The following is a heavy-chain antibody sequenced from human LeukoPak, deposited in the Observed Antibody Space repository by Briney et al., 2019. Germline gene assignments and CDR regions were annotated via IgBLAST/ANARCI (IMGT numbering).Heavy chain of an antibody. Sequence: PSQTLSLTCTVSGGSISSGGYYWSWIRQHPGKGLEWIGYIYYSGSTYYNPSLKSRVTISVDTSKNQFSLKLSSVTAADTAVYYCARAPRGMGYNTGQYYFDYWGQGTLVTVSS. CDR3: ARAPRGMGYNTGQYYFDY. J-gene: IGHJ4*02. CDR2: IYYSGST. D-gene: IGHD3-3*01. CDR1: GGSISSGGYY. V-gene: IGHV4-31*03.